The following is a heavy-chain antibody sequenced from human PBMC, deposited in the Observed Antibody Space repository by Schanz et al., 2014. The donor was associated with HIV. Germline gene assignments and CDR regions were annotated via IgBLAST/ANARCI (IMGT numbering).Heavy chain of an antibody. V-gene: IGHV3-23*01. J-gene: IGHJ4*02. CDR1: GFRFNSYA. Sequence: EVQLLESGGGLVQPGGSLRLSCAVSGFRFNSYAMSWVRQAPGKGLECVSVISGSGGTAYYVDSVKGRFTISRDNSKNTLYLHMNSLRAEDTAVYYCAKDKSFYDFWTGSSDYYFDNWGQGTLVTVSS. CDR3: AKDKSFYDFWTGSSDYYFDN. CDR2: ISGSGGTA. D-gene: IGHD3-3*01.